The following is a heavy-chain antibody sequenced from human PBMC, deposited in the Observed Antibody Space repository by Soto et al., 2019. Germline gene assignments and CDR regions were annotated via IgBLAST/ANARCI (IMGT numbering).Heavy chain of an antibody. CDR2: VNPSSGST. Sequence: ASVKVSCKTSGYTFTNYYIHWVRQAPGQGLEWMGIVNPSSGSTSYPQKFQGRVTMTRDTSTSTVYMDLSSLKSEDTAVYYCAKGYSGSYLNWLGPWGQGTMVTVYS. CDR1: GYTFTNYY. CDR3: AKGYSGSYLNWLGP. D-gene: IGHD1-26*01. J-gene: IGHJ5*02. V-gene: IGHV1-46*01.